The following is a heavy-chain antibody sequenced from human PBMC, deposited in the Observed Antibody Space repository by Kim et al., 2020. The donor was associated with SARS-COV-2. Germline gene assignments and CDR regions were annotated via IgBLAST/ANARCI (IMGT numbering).Heavy chain of an antibody. Sequence: SRVNISVDTSKNQFSLKLSSVTAADTAVYYCARDSSITGNYYYYYYGMDVWGQGTTVTVSS. J-gene: IGHJ6*02. CDR3: ARDSSITGNYYYYYYGMDV. D-gene: IGHD1-20*01. V-gene: IGHV4-59*01.